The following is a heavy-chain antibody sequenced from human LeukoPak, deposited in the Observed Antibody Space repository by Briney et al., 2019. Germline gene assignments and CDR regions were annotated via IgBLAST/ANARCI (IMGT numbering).Heavy chain of an antibody. Sequence: GGSLRLSCAASGFTFSSYEMNWVRQAPGKGLEWVSYISSSGSTIYYADSVKGRFTISRDNAKNSLYLQMNSLRAEDTAVYYCARASDGSGSYNWFDPWGQGTLVTVSS. CDR1: GFTFSSYE. V-gene: IGHV3-48*03. CDR2: ISSSGSTI. J-gene: IGHJ5*02. CDR3: ARASDGSGSYNWFDP. D-gene: IGHD3-10*01.